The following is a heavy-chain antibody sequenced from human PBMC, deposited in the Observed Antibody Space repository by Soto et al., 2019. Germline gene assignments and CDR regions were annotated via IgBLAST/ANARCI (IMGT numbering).Heavy chain of an antibody. Sequence: GGSLRLSCSASGFPFNIYDLHWVRQAPGKGLQYVSAIGSTGGSTYYADSVKGRFTISRDNSKNTLYLQMSSLRAEDTAVYYCVRSNSSSWYTLYYYYYGMDVWGQGTTVTVSS. CDR3: VRSNSSSWYTLYYYYYGMDV. D-gene: IGHD6-13*01. CDR1: GFPFNIYD. V-gene: IGHV3-64D*06. CDR2: IGSTGGST. J-gene: IGHJ6*02.